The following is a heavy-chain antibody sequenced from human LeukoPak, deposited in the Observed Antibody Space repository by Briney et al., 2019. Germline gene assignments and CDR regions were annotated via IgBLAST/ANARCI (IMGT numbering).Heavy chain of an antibody. Sequence: GGSLRLSCAASGFTFSSYAMSWVCQAPGKGLEWVSAISGSGGSTYYADSVKGRFTISRDNSKNTLYLQMNSLRAEDTAVYYCAKADLVVVAASWFDPWGQGTLVTVSS. J-gene: IGHJ5*02. CDR1: GFTFSSYA. D-gene: IGHD2-15*01. CDR2: ISGSGGST. CDR3: AKADLVVVAASWFDP. V-gene: IGHV3-23*01.